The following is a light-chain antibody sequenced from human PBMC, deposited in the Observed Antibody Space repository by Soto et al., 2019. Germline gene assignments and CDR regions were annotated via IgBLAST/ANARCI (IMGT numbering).Light chain of an antibody. CDR1: QSVSSD. Sequence: EIVIRQSPGALSVSPGARATLSCRASQSVSSDLAWYQHKPGQAPRLLIYGASTRATGIPVRFSGSGSGTEFTLTISSLQSEDFGVYYCQHYNNQPLTVGGGTKVDI. J-gene: IGKJ4*01. CDR3: QHYNNQPLT. CDR2: GAS. V-gene: IGKV3-15*01.